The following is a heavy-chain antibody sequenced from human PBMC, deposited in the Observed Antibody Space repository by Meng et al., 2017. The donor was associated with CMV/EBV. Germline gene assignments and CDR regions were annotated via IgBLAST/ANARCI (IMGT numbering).Heavy chain of an antibody. J-gene: IGHJ4*02. CDR1: GFTFSSYS. D-gene: IGHD1-26*01. CDR2: ISSSSSYI. Sequence: GESLKISCAASGFTFSSYSMNWARQAPGKGLEWVSSISSSSSYIYYADSVKGRFTISRDNAKNSLYLQMNSLRAEDTAVYYCAREVGAIDYWGQGTLVTVSS. V-gene: IGHV3-21*01. CDR3: AREVGAIDY.